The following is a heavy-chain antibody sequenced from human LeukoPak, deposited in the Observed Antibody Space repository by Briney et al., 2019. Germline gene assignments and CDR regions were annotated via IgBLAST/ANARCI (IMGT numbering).Heavy chain of an antibody. CDR3: ASWDSGSSDY. CDR2: MSYDGSNK. J-gene: IGHJ4*02. Sequence: PGGSLRLSCAASGFTFSSYAMHWVRQAPGKGLEWVAVMSYDGSNKYYADSVKGRFTISRDNSENTLYLQMNSLRAEDTAVYYCASWDSGSSDYWGQGTLVTVSS. V-gene: IGHV3-30*01. D-gene: IGHD1-26*01. CDR1: GFTFSSYA.